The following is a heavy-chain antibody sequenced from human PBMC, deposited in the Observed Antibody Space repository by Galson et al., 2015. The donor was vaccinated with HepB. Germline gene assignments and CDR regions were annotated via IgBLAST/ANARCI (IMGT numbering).Heavy chain of an antibody. V-gene: IGHV3-7*03. Sequence: SLRLSCAASGFTFSSYWMSWVRQAPGKGLEWVANIKQDGSEKYYVDSVKGRFTISRDNAKNSLYLQMNSLRAEDTAVYYCARQSYCSSGVCPPWDWGQGTLVTVSS. J-gene: IGHJ4*02. CDR1: GFTFSSYW. D-gene: IGHD2-8*01. CDR3: ARQSYCSSGVCPPWD. CDR2: IKQDGSEK.